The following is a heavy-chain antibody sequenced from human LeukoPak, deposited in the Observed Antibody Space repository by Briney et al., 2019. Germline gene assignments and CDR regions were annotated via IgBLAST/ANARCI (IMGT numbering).Heavy chain of an antibody. CDR1: GYTFTGYY. D-gene: IGHD2-8*01. CDR3: ARGVYLGNGYYFDY. V-gene: IGHV1-2*02. CDR2: INPNSGGT. J-gene: IGHJ4*02. Sequence: ASVKVSCKASGYTFTGYYMHWVRQAPGQGLEWMGWINPNSGGTNYAQKFQGRVTMTRDTSISTAYMELSRLRSDDTAVYYCARGVYLGNGYYFDYWGQGTLVTVSS.